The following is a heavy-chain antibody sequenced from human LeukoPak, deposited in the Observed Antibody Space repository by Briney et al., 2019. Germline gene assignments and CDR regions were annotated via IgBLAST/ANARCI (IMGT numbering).Heavy chain of an antibody. V-gene: IGHV4-39*07. Sequence: SETLSLTCTVSGGSIRSSYYYWGWIRQPPGKGLEWIGSIYDSGSTYYNPSLKSRVTISVDTSKNQFSLKLNSVTAADTAVYYCARVPIVVATYYFDYWGQGTLVTVSS. CDR1: GGSIRSSYYY. J-gene: IGHJ4*02. CDR3: ARVPIVVATYYFDY. D-gene: IGHD3-22*01. CDR2: IYDSGST.